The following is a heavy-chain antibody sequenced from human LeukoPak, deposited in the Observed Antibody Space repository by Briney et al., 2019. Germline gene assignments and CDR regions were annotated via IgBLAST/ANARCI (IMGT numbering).Heavy chain of an antibody. CDR1: GYTLTELS. CDR2: FDPEDGET. Sequence: ASVKASCKVSGYTLTELSMRWVRQAPGKGLEWMGGFDPEDGETIYAQKFQGRVTMTEDTSTDTAYMELSSLRSEDTAVYYCATVGGGGYYYYGMDVWGQGTTVTVSS. V-gene: IGHV1-24*01. J-gene: IGHJ6*02. CDR3: ATVGGGGYYYYGMDV. D-gene: IGHD2-15*01.